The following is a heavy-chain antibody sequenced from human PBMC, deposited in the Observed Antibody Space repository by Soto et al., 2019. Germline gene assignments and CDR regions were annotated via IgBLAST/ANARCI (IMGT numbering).Heavy chain of an antibody. CDR3: ARDSSGD. CDR1: GLTFSSYS. V-gene: IGHV3-48*02. CDR2: ISSSGSTT. D-gene: IGHD6-25*01. J-gene: IGHJ4*02. Sequence: EVYLVESGGGLVQPGGSLRLSCVASGLTFSSYSMNWVRQAPGKGLEWVSYISSSGSTTYYADFVKGRFTISRDNAKNPLYLQMNSLRDEDTAVYYCARDSSGDWGQGTLVTVSS.